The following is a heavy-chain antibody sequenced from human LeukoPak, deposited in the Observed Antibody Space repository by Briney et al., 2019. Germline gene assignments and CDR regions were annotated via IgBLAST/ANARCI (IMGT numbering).Heavy chain of an antibody. Sequence: PSETLSLTCAVYGGSFSGYYWSWIRQPPGKGLEWIGEINHSGSTNYNPSLKSRVTISVDTSRNQFSLKLSSVTAADTAVYYCARGLSAIVYWGQGTLVTVSS. CDR1: GGSFSGYY. V-gene: IGHV4-34*01. J-gene: IGHJ4*02. CDR3: ARGLSAIVY. D-gene: IGHD2-15*01. CDR2: INHSGST.